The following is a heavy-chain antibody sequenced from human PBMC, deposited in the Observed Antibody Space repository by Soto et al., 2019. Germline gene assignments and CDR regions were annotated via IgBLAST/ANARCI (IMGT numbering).Heavy chain of an antibody. Sequence: GSSVKVSCKASGYTFTGYYMHWVRQAPGQGLEWMGWINPNSGGTNYAQKFQGWVTMTRGTSISTAYLQQRRLRSDDTAVYAGARACRTGTTGGSNCFGPRGQGTLVTVYS. D-gene: IGHD1-7*01. CDR2: INPNSGGT. CDR1: GYTFTGYY. V-gene: IGHV1-2*04. CDR3: ARACRTGTTGGSNCFGP. J-gene: IGHJ5*02.